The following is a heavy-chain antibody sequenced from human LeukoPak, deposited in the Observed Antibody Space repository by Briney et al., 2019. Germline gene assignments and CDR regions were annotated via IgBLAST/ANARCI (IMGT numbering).Heavy chain of an antibody. CDR1: GYTFTSYY. CDR3: ARVLRGYSYGYRHDAFDI. CDR2: INPSGGST. Sequence: GASVKVSCKASGYTFTSYYMHWVRQAPGRGLEWMGIINPSGGSTSYAQKFQGRVTMTRDTSTSTVYMELSSLRSEDTAVYYCARVLRGYSYGYRHDAFDIWGQGTMVTVSS. D-gene: IGHD5-18*01. J-gene: IGHJ3*02. V-gene: IGHV1-46*01.